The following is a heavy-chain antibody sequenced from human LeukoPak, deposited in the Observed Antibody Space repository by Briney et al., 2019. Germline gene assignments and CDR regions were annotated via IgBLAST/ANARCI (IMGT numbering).Heavy chain of an antibody. D-gene: IGHD3-3*01. V-gene: IGHV1-46*01. CDR2: INPSGGST. CDR3: ARDGTITIFGVVTHTGVWFDP. J-gene: IGHJ5*02. Sequence: ASVKVSCKASGYTFTSYYMHWVRQAPGQGLEWMGIINPSGGSTSYAQKFQGRVTMTRDTSTSTVYKELSSLRSEDTAVYYCARDGTITIFGVVTHTGVWFDPWGQGTLVTVSS. CDR1: GYTFTSYY.